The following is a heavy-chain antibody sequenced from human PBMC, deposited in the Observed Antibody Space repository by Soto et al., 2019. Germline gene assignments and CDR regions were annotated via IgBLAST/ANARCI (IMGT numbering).Heavy chain of an antibody. Sequence: PSETLSLTCAVYGGSFSGYYWSWLRQPPGKGLEWIGEINHSGSPNYNPSLKSRVTISVDTSKNQFSLKMTSVTAADTAVYYCATANWSHHYFDPWGQGTLVIVSS. J-gene: IGHJ5*02. CDR1: GGSFSGYY. CDR3: ATANWSHHYFDP. D-gene: IGHD1-1*01. CDR2: INHSGSP. V-gene: IGHV4-34*01.